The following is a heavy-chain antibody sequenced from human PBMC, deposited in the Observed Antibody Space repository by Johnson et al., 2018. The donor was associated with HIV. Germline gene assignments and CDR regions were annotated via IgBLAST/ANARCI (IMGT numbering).Heavy chain of an antibody. Sequence: VQLVESGGGVVQPGRSLRLSCAASGFTFSTYAMHWVRQAPGKGLEWVSHISSSGTIIYYADSVKGRFTISRDNVKNSLYLQMNSLRAEVTAVYYCAEGTLAAFDIWGQGTMVTVSS. CDR3: AEGTLAAFDI. CDR1: GFTFSTYA. CDR2: ISSSGTII. D-gene: IGHD1-1*01. V-gene: IGHV3-48*04. J-gene: IGHJ3*02.